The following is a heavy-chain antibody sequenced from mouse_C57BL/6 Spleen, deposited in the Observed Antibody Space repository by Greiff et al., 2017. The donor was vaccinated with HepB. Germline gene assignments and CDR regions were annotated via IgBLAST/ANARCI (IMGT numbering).Heavy chain of an antibody. CDR3: ARPIVTTSGFAY. J-gene: IGHJ3*01. CDR1: GYTFTSYW. Sequence: QVQLQQPGAELVKPGASVKLSCKASGYTFTSYWMHWVKQRPGQGLEWIGMIHPNSGSTNYNEKFKSKATLTVDKSSSTAYMQLSSLTSEDSAVYYCARPIVTTSGFAYWGQGTLVTVSA. D-gene: IGHD2-5*01. CDR2: IHPNSGST. V-gene: IGHV1-64*01.